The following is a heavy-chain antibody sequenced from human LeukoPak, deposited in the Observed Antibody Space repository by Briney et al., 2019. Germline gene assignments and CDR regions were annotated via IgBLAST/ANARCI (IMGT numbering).Heavy chain of an antibody. CDR1: GFTFSDYY. CDR2: ISSSGSTI. V-gene: IGHV3-11*01. CDR3: ARDVGAVPAAIYYYYMDV. J-gene: IGHJ6*03. Sequence: GGSLRLSCAASGFTFSDYYMSWIRQAPGKGLEWVSYISSSGSTIYYADSVKGRFTISRDNAKNSLYLQMNSLRAEDTAEYYCARDVGAVPAAIYYYYMDVWGKGTTVTVSS. D-gene: IGHD2-2*01.